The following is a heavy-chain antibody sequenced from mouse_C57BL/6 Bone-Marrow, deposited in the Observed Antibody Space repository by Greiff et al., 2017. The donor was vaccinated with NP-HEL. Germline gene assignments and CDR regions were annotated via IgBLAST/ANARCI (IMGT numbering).Heavy chain of an antibody. Sequence: EVKLMESGPGLVKPSQSLSLTCSVTGYSITSGYYWNWIRQFPGNKLEWMGYISYDGSNNYNPSLKNRISITRDTSKNQFFLKLNSVTTEDTATYYCARVNYGSSYPYWYFDVWGTGTTVTVSS. J-gene: IGHJ1*03. CDR1: GYSITSGYY. CDR3: ARVNYGSSYPYWYFDV. D-gene: IGHD1-1*01. CDR2: ISYDGSN. V-gene: IGHV3-6*01.